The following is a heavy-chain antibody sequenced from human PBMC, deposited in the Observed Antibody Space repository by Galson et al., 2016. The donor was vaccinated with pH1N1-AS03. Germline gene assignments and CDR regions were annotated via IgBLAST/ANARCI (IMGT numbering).Heavy chain of an antibody. CDR2: VSPHSGNT. Sequence: WMGWVSPHSGNTRNAQKFQGRVTMTTDTSTNTAYMELRSLKSDDTAVYFCGRSYNFDVGDYWGQGTLVTVSS. CDR3: GRSYNFDVGDY. J-gene: IGHJ4*02. D-gene: IGHD3-9*01. V-gene: IGHV1-18*01.